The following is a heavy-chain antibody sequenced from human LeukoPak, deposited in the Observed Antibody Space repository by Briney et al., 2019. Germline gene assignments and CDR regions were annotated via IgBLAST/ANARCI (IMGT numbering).Heavy chain of an antibody. D-gene: IGHD2-15*01. V-gene: IGHV3-30*02. CDR2: IRYDGSNK. CDR1: GFTFSSYG. J-gene: IGHJ4*02. Sequence: PGGSLRLSCAASGFTFSSYGMHWVRQAPGKGLEWVAFIRYDGSNKYYADSVKGRFTISRDNSKNTLYLQMNSLRAEDTAVYYCAKGCSGGSCYTGLNIDYWGQGTLVTVSS. CDR3: AKGCSGGSCYTGLNIDY.